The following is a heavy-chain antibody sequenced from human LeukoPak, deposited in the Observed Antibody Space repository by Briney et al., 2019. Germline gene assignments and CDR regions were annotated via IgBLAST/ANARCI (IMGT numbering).Heavy chain of an antibody. CDR3: ARAALSYDSSYTLFDY. J-gene: IGHJ4*02. Sequence: SETLSLTCTVSGGSISSYYWSWIRQPAGKGLEWIGRIYTSGSTNYNPSLKSRVTMSVDTSKNQFSLKLSSVTAADTAVYYCARAALSYDSSYTLFDYWGQGTLVTVSS. D-gene: IGHD3-22*01. CDR1: GGSISSYY. V-gene: IGHV4-4*07. CDR2: IYTSGST.